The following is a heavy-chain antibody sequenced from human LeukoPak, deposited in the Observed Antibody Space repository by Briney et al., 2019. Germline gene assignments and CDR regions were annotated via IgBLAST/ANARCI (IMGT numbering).Heavy chain of an antibody. Sequence: SQTLSLTCTVSGGSISSGGYYWSWIRQHPGKGLEWIGYIYYSGSTYYNPSLKSRVTISVDTSKNQFSLKLSSVTAADTAVYYCARRGSGSSLSFDPWGQGTLVTVSS. J-gene: IGHJ5*02. CDR2: IYYSGST. D-gene: IGHD3-10*01. V-gene: IGHV4-31*03. CDR3: ARRGSGSSLSFDP. CDR1: GGSISSGGYY.